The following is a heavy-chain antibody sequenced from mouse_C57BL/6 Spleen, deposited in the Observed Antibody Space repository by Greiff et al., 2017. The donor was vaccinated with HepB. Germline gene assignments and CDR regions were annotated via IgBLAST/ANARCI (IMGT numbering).Heavy chain of an antibody. CDR3: ARRDCKAYAMDY. CDR2: IYPGSGST. CDR1: GYTFTSYW. V-gene: IGHV1-55*01. J-gene: IGHJ4*01. Sequence: QVQLQQSGAELVKPGASVKMSCKASGYTFTSYWITWVKQRPGQGLEWIGDIYPGSGSTNYNEKFKSKATLTVDTSSSTAYMQLSSLTSEDSAVYYCARRDCKAYAMDYWGQGTSVTVSS.